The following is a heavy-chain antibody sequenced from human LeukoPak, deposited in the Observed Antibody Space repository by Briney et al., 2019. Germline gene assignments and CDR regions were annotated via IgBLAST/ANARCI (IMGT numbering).Heavy chain of an antibody. D-gene: IGHD3-9*01. J-gene: IGHJ4*02. V-gene: IGHV1-69*04. CDR1: GGTFSSYA. Sequence: SVKVSCKASGGTFSSYAISWVRQAPGQGLEWMGRIIPILGIANYAQKFQGRVTITADKSTSTAYMELSSLRSEDTAVYYCARASSLGDYDILTGYYAFDYWGQGTLVTVSS. CDR2: IIPILGIA. CDR3: ARASSLGDYDILTGYYAFDY.